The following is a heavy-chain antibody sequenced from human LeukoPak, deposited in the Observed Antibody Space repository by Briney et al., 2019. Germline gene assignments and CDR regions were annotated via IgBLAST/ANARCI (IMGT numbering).Heavy chain of an antibody. J-gene: IGHJ3*02. D-gene: IGHD3-22*01. V-gene: IGHV4-28*03. CDR2: IYYSEST. Sequence: PSDTQSLTCAVSGHSNRSSNWRGWIRQRPGTGLEWIGYIYYSESTYYNPSLKSRLTISVDTSKNQFSLKLSSVTAADTAVYYWARDLPNYYDSSGYYRTGVAFDIWGQGTMVTVSS. CDR1: GHSNRSSNW. CDR3: ARDLPNYYDSSGYYRTGVAFDI.